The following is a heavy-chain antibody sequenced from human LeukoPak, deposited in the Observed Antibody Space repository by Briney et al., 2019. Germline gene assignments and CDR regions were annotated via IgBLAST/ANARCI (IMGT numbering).Heavy chain of an antibody. CDR2: INHSGST. Sequence: SETLSLTCAVYGGSFSGYYWSWIRQPPGKGLEWIGEINHSGSTNYNPSLKSRVTISVDTSKNQFSLKLRSVTAADTAVYYCARGGISYYYYYYMDVWGKGTTVTVSS. J-gene: IGHJ6*03. CDR3: ARGGISYYYYYYMDV. V-gene: IGHV4-34*01. D-gene: IGHD2-15*01. CDR1: GGSFSGYY.